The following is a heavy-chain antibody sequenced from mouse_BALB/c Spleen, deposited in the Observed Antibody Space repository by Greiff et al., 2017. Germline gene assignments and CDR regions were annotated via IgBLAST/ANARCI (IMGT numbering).Heavy chain of an antibody. CDR1: GYSITSDYA. J-gene: IGHJ1*01. V-gene: IGHV3-2*02. D-gene: IGHD1-1*01. Sequence: EVKLMESGPGLVKPSQSLSLTCTVTGYSITSDYAWNWIRQFPGNKLEWMGYISYSGSTSYNPSLKSRISITRDTSKNQFFLQLNSVTTEDTATYYCARYNYGSSYNWYFDVWGAGTTVTVSS. CDR2: ISYSGST. CDR3: ARYNYGSSYNWYFDV.